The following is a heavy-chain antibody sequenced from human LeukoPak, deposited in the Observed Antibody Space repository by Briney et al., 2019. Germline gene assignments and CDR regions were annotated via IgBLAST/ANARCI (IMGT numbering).Heavy chain of an antibody. Sequence: ETLSLTCAVSGGSFSSYYWSWIRQPAGKGLEWVGRIYTSGSTNYNSSLKSRVTMSVDTSKNQVSLKLSSVTAADTAVYYCATGDGYNSFDYWGQGTLVTVSS. CDR2: IYTSGST. J-gene: IGHJ4*02. CDR3: ATGDGYNSFDY. V-gene: IGHV4-4*07. D-gene: IGHD5-24*01. CDR1: GGSFSSYY.